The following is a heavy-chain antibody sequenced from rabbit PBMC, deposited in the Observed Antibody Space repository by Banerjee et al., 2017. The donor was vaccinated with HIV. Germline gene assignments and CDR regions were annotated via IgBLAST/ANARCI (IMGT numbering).Heavy chain of an antibody. D-gene: IGHD7-1*01. CDR2: IYTGSSGST. Sequence: QQQLEESGGDLVQPEGSLTLTCTASGFSFSSSYYMCWVRQAPGKGLEWIACIYTGSSGSTYYASWAKGRFTISKTSSTTVTLQMTSLTAADTATYFCAEDWAGDSTYAFGLWGPGTLVTVS. J-gene: IGHJ6*01. V-gene: IGHV1S45*01. CDR1: GFSFSSSYY. CDR3: AEDWAGDSTYAFGL.